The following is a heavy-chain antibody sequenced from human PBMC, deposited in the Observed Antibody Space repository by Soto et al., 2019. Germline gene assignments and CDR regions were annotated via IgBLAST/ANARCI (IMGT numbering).Heavy chain of an antibody. V-gene: IGHV3-30-3*01. CDR2: ISYDGSNK. CDR1: GFTFSSYA. Sequence: QVQLVESGGGVVQPGRSLRLSCAASGFTFSSYAMHWVRQAPGKGLEWVAVISYDGSNKYYADSVKGRFTISRDNSKNTLYLQMNSLRAEDTAVYYCAREVPDSSGYYSFLDYWGQGTLVTVSS. J-gene: IGHJ4*02. CDR3: AREVPDSSGYYSFLDY. D-gene: IGHD3-22*01.